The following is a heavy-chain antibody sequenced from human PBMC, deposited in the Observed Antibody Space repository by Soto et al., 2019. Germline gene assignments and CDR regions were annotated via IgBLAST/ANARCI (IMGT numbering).Heavy chain of an antibody. CDR3: ARDPNYDFWSGSGGFDP. J-gene: IGHJ5*02. D-gene: IGHD3-3*01. Sequence: SVKVSCKAAGYAFTSYGISWVRHAPGQGLEWMGWISAYNGNTNYAQKLQGRVTMTTDTSTSTAYMELRSLRSDDTAVYYCARDPNYDFWSGSGGFDPWGQGTLVTVSS. CDR1: GYAFTSYG. CDR2: ISAYNGNT. V-gene: IGHV1-18*04.